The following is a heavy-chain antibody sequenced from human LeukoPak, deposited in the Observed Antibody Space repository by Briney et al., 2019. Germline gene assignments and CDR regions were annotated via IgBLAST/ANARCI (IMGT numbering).Heavy chain of an antibody. CDR1: GFTFSTYW. CDR3: AKAPIHYYDSSGYPYYFDY. D-gene: IGHD3-22*01. V-gene: IGHV3-7*03. CDR2: INQAGSAT. J-gene: IGHJ4*02. Sequence: GGSLRLSCAASGFTFSTYWMSWVRQAPGKGLEWVANINQAGSATYYVDSVKGRFTISRDNSKNTLYLQMNSLRAEDTAVYYCAKAPIHYYDSSGYPYYFDYWGQGTLVTVSS.